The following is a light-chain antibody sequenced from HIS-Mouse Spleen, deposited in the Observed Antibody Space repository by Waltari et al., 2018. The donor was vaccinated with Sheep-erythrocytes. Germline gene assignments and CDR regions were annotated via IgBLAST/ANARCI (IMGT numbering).Light chain of an antibody. CDR1: SRDVGSYNL. Sequence: QSALTQPASLSGSPGQSITISCTGTSRDVGSYNLVSWYQQHPGKAPKLMIYEGSKRPSGVSNRFSGSKSGNTASLTISGLQAEDEADYYCCSYAGSSTPWVFGGGTKLTVL. CDR2: EGS. CDR3: CSYAGSSTPWV. J-gene: IGLJ3*02. V-gene: IGLV2-23*01.